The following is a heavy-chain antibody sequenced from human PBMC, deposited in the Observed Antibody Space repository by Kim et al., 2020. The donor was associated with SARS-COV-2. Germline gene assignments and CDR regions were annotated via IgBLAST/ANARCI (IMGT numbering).Heavy chain of an antibody. CDR1: GFTFSDYW. Sequence: GGSLRLSCAVSGFTFSDYWMHWVRQSPGKGLMWVSRLSHDGSTTDYADSVNGRFTVSRDNAKNTLYLQINGLRAEDAAVYYCTRGGHGHCSGDTCYPGEYWGQGALVTVSS. CDR3: TRGGHGHCSGDTCYPGEY. D-gene: IGHD2-15*01. J-gene: IGHJ4*02. CDR2: LSHDGSTT. V-gene: IGHV3-74*01.